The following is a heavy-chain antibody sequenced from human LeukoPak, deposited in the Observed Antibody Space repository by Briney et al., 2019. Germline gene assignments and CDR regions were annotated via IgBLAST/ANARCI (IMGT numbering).Heavy chain of an antibody. V-gene: IGHV3-74*01. CDR3: ARGSGNEPFDY. CDR2: INRDGSST. D-gene: IGHD5-12*01. J-gene: IGHJ4*02. Sequence: GGSLRLSCAASGFTFSSHWIHWVRQAPGKGLVWASGINRDGSSTSYADSVKGRFTISRDNAKNTLYLQMNSLRAEDTAVYYCARGSGNEPFDYWGQGTLVTVSS. CDR1: GFTFSSHW.